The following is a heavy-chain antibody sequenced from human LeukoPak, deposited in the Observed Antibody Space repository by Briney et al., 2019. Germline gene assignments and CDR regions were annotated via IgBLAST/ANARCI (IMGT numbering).Heavy chain of an antibody. CDR2: IYYSGST. J-gene: IGHJ4*02. Sequence: TLSLTCTVSGVSISSGGYYWSWLRQHPGKGLEWIGYIYYSGSTYYNPSLKSRVTISVDTSKNQLSLKLSSVTAADTAVYYCARESVAVASYYFDYWGQGTLVTVSS. D-gene: IGHD6-19*01. V-gene: IGHV4-31*03. CDR1: GVSISSGGYY. CDR3: ARESVAVASYYFDY.